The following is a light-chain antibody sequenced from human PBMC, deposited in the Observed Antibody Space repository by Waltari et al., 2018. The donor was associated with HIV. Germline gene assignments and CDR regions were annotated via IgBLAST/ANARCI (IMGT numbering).Light chain of an antibody. CDR2: WAS. CDR1: QSVVSTSNNKNC. Sequence: DIVMTQSPYSLAVSLGERATIHCKSSQSVVSTSNNKNCLAWYQQKAGHPPNLLIDWASNRESGVPDRFSGSGSETDFTLTISSLQAEDVAVYYCQQYFNTPKTFGPGTKVEIK. CDR3: QQYFNTPKT. J-gene: IGKJ1*01. V-gene: IGKV4-1*01.